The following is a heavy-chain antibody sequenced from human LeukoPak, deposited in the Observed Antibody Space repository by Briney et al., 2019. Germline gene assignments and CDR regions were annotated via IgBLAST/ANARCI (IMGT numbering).Heavy chain of an antibody. CDR2: IIPIFGTA. V-gene: IGHV1-69*05. J-gene: IGHJ1*01. D-gene: IGHD6-19*01. CDR3: ARDGYSSGWYGDFQH. CDR1: GGTFSSYA. Sequence: SVKVSCKASGGTFSSYAISWVRQAPGQGLEWMGGIIPIFGTANYAQKFQGRVTITTDESTSTAYMELSSLRSEDTAVYYCARDGYSSGWYGDFQHWGQGTLVTVSS.